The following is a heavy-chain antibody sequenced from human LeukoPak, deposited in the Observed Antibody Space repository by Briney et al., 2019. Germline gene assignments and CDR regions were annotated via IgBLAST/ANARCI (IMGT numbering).Heavy chain of an antibody. CDR3: AKDARTGVWNIGDSWFDP. V-gene: IGHV3-23*01. CDR1: GFTFNKYA. Sequence: GGSLRLSCAASGFTFNKYAMTWVRQAPGQELECVSGLSDSGAITFYAESVRGRFTISRDNSKNMLYLHINSLRAKDTAVYYWAKDARTGVWNIGDSWFDPWGQGTLVTVSS. D-gene: IGHD2/OR15-2a*01. CDR2: LSDSGAIT. J-gene: IGHJ5*02.